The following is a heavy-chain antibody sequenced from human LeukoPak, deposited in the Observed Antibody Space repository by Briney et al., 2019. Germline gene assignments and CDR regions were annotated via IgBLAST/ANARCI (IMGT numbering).Heavy chain of an antibody. D-gene: IGHD3-22*01. J-gene: IGHJ3*02. V-gene: IGHV3-30*02. CDR1: GFTFNSYG. CDR2: IRYDGSNK. Sequence: GGSLRLSCAASGFTFNSYGMHWVRQAPGKGLEWVAFIRYDGSNKYYADSVKGRFTISRDNSKNTLYLQMNSLRAEDTAVYYCAKDRGGYYDSSGYHRNDAFDIWGQGTMVTVSS. CDR3: AKDRGGYYDSSGYHRNDAFDI.